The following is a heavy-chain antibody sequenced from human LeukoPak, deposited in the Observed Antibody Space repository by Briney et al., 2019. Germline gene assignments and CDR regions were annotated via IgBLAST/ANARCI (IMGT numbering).Heavy chain of an antibody. CDR2: INHSGSA. Sequence: SETLSLTCTVSGGSISSYYWSWIRQPPVKGLEWIGEINHSGSANYNPSLMSRVTISLDTSKNHFSLNLSSVTAADTAVYYCARGKGTVTTHWGQGTLVTVSS. V-gene: IGHV4-34*01. J-gene: IGHJ4*02. CDR3: ARGKGTVTTH. CDR1: GGSISSYY. D-gene: IGHD4-11*01.